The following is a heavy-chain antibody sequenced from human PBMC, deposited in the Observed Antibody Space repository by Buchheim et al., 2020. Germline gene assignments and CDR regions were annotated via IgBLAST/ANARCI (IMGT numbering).Heavy chain of an antibody. V-gene: IGHV1-69*06. CDR2: IIPFFDRP. D-gene: IGHD1-1*01. CDR3: AKDASSNSQFDY. Sequence: QVQLVQSGAEVKKPGSSVKVSCKVSGVTFSRYTLSWVRQAPGQGLEWMGGIIPFFDRPTYARKFQGRLTITADKSTKTAYMEMTRLRSDDTAVYFCAKDASSNSQFDYWGQGTL. CDR1: GVTFSRYT. J-gene: IGHJ4*02.